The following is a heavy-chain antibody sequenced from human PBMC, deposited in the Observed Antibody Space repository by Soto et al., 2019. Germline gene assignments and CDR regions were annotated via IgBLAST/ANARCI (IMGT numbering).Heavy chain of an antibody. J-gene: IGHJ6*02. CDR1: GYNFDTYW. CDR3: TRRIAAAGGYYYYAFDV. Sequence: GESLKISCKGSGYNFDTYWINWVRQTPGKGLEWMGRIDPIDSKTKYSPSLEGHITISVDKSISTTYLQWSSLKASDTAIYYCTRRIAAAGGYYYYAFDVWGQGTAVTVSS. V-gene: IGHV5-10-1*01. CDR2: IDPIDSKT. D-gene: IGHD6-13*01.